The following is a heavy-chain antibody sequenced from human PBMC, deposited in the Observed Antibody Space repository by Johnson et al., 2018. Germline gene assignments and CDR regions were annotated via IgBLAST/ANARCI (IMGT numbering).Heavy chain of an antibody. CDR3: ARKACSDGTCYLDV. V-gene: IGHV3-21*01. CDR2: ISSTRRSSI. Sequence: QLVETGGGLVKPGGSLRLSCAASGFTFSTYTMNWVRPAPGKGLEWVSSISSTRRSSIYYADSVKGRFPVSRHNAKNSLYLQINGLRAEDPAVYHCARKACSDGTCYLDVWGKGTTVTVSS. D-gene: IGHD2-15*01. J-gene: IGHJ6*03. CDR1: GFTFSTYT.